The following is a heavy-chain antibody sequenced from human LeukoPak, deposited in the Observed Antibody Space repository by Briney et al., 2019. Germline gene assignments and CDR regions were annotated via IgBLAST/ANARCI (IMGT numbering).Heavy chain of an antibody. Sequence: ASVKVSCKASGGTFNSYAISWVRQAPGQGLEWMGGIIPIFGTANYAQKFQGRVTITADKSTSTAYMELSSLRSEDTAVYYCARGDYDILTGSYYYYYMDVWGKGTTVTVSS. J-gene: IGHJ6*03. CDR2: IIPIFGTA. V-gene: IGHV1-69*06. CDR3: ARGDYDILTGSYYYYYMDV. D-gene: IGHD3-9*01. CDR1: GGTFNSYA.